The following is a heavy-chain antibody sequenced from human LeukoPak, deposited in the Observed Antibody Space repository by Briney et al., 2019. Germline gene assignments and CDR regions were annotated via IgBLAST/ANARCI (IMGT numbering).Heavy chain of an antibody. CDR2: INPNSGGT. Sequence: ASVKVSCKASGYTFTDYNLHWVRQAPGQGLEWMGWINPNSGGTNYAQKFQGRVTMTRDTSISTAYMELSRLRSDDTAVYYCARGFHHYDSCGFDYWGQGTLVTVSS. CDR1: GYTFTDYN. D-gene: IGHD3-22*01. CDR3: ARGFHHYDSCGFDY. V-gene: IGHV1-2*02. J-gene: IGHJ4*02.